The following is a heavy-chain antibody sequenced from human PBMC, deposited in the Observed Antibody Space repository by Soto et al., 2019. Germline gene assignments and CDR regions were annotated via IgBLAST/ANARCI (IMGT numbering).Heavy chain of an antibody. J-gene: IGHJ4*02. CDR2: INAGNGNT. CDR1: GYTFTSYA. V-gene: IGHV1-3*01. Sequence: VASVKVSCKASGYTFTSYAMHWVRQAPGQRLEWMGWINAGNGNTKYSQKFQGRVTITRDTSASTAYMELSSLRSEDTAVYYCECSFTEPAAQGYWAQGTLVPVSS. CDR3: ECSFTEPAAQGY. D-gene: IGHD2-2*01.